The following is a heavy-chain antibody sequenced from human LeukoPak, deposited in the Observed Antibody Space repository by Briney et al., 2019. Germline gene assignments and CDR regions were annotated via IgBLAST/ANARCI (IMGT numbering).Heavy chain of an antibody. D-gene: IGHD4-17*01. Sequence: ASVKVSCKVSGYTLTELSMHWVRQAPGKGLGWMGGFDPEDGETIYAQKFQGRVTMTEDTSTDTAYMELSSLRSEDTAVYYCATVERVRAVTTDFFNYWGQGTLVTVSS. J-gene: IGHJ4*02. V-gene: IGHV1-24*01. CDR3: ATVERVRAVTTDFFNY. CDR1: GYTLTELS. CDR2: FDPEDGET.